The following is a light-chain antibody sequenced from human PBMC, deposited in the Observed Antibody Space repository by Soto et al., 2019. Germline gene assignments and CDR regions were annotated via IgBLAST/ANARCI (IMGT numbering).Light chain of an antibody. J-gene: IGKJ4*01. V-gene: IGKV3-15*01. CDR2: GAS. CDR1: QSISNN. Sequence: EIVMTQSPATLSVSPGERATLSCRASQSISNNLAWYQQKPGQAPRLLIYGASTRATGIPARFSGSGSGTEFSLPISSLQSEDFAVYYCHQYNNWPPLTFGGGTKVEIK. CDR3: HQYNNWPPLT.